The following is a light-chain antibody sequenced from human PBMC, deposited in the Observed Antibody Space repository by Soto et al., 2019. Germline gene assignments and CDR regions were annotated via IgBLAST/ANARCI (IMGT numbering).Light chain of an antibody. CDR1: SSDVGGYNY. V-gene: IGLV2-14*01. J-gene: IGLJ2*01. Sequence: QSVLTQPASVSGSPGQSITISCSGTSSDVGGYNYVSWYQQHPGKAPKLMMYEVTNRPSGVSDRFSGSKSGNTASLTISGLPAEDDAASFCSSYTSSTTLIFGGGPKLTVL. CDR2: EVT. CDR3: SSYTSSTTLI.